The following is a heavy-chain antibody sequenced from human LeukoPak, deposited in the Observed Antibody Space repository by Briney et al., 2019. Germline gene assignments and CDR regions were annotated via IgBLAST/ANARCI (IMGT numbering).Heavy chain of an antibody. J-gene: IGHJ4*02. D-gene: IGHD3-10*01. V-gene: IGHV3-30*18. CDR1: GFTFSSYG. Sequence: GGSLRLSCEASGFTFSSYGMHWVRQAPGKGLEWVAVISYDGSNKYYADSVKGRFTISRDNSKNTLYLQMNSLRAEDTAVYYCAKGGDYGSGSYYCPFDYWGQGTLVTVSS. CDR3: AKGGDYGSGSYYCPFDY. CDR2: ISYDGSNK.